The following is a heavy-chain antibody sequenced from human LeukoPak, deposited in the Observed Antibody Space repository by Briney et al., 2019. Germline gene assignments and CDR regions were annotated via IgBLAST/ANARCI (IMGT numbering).Heavy chain of an antibody. CDR2: FYTSGST. D-gene: IGHD1-26*01. J-gene: IGHJ5*02. Sequence: SETLSLTCTVSGGSINSYYWSWIRQSAGKGLEWIGHFYTSGSTNYNPSLKSRVTMSVDTSKNQFSLKLSSVTAADTAVYYCARGISGSYYAWFDPWGQGTLVTVSS. CDR3: ARGISGSYYAWFDP. CDR1: GGSINSYY. V-gene: IGHV4-4*07.